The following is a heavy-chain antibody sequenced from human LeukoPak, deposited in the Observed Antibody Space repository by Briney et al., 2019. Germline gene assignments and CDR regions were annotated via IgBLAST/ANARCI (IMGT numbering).Heavy chain of an antibody. D-gene: IGHD2-2*01. CDR3: ARDWYHAIDY. V-gene: IGHV3-30*02. Sequence: GGSLRLSCAASGFTFRNFGMHWVRQAPGQGLEWVTFIPYDGSSKYYADSVKGRFTISRDNAKNSLYLQMNSLRAEDTAVYYCARDWYHAIDYWGQGALVTVSS. CDR1: GFTFRNFG. CDR2: IPYDGSSK. J-gene: IGHJ4*02.